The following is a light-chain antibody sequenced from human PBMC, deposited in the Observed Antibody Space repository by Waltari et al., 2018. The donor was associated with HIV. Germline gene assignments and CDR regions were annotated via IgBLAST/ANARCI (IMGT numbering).Light chain of an antibody. J-gene: IGLJ1*01. Sequence: QSALTQPRSVSGSPGQSVTISCTGTSRDIGYFDYVPWYQQFPGKAPKVLIYEVNQRPSGVPDRFTGSKSGITASLTISGLQGEDEADYYCCSYAGAYTYVFGTGTKVTVL. CDR1: SRDIGYFDY. CDR2: EVN. V-gene: IGLV2-11*01. CDR3: CSYAGAYTYV.